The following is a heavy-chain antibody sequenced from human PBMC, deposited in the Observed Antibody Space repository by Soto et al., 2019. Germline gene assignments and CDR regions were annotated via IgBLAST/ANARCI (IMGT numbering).Heavy chain of an antibody. V-gene: IGHV1-18*01. D-gene: IGHD4-17*01. Sequence: QVQLVQSGAEVKKPGASVKVACKASAYTFTNYGINWVRQAPGQGLEWMGWISGYNGNINYAQKLQGRVTMTTDTCTNTAYMELRSLRSDDTAVYYCARDHIYGDADFDYWGQGTLVTVSS. CDR2: ISGYNGNI. CDR1: AYTFTNYG. CDR3: ARDHIYGDADFDY. J-gene: IGHJ4*02.